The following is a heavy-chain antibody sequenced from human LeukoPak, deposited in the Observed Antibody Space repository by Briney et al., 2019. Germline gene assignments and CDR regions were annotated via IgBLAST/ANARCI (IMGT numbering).Heavy chain of an antibody. CDR3: ARGWLAETAVVTPYNY. J-gene: IGHJ4*02. CDR1: GYTFTSYG. V-gene: IGHV1-18*01. CDR2: ISAYSGDT. D-gene: IGHD4-23*01. Sequence: WASVKVSCKASGYTFTSYGSSWVRQAPGQGLEWMGWISAYSGDTNYAQKFQGRATMTTDTSTSTAYMELSSLRSEDAAVYYCARGWLAETAVVTPYNYWGQGTLVTVSS.